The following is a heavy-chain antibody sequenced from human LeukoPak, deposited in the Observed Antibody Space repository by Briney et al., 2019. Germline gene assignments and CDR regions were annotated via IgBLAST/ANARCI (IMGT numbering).Heavy chain of an antibody. CDR1: GFTFSDYY. V-gene: IGHV3-11*01. D-gene: IGHD3-16*02. CDR2: ISLSGSTT. Sequence: GGSLRLSCAASGFTFSDYYMSWLRQAPGRGLEWISYISLSGSTTHYADSVKGRFTISRDNARNSLYLHMNSLRAEDTAVYYCAKERAGYTNPYYFDYWGQGTLVTVSS. J-gene: IGHJ4*02. CDR3: AKERAGYTNPYYFDY.